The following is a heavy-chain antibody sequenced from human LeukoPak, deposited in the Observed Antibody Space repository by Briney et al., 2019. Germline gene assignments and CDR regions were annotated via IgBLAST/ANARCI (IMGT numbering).Heavy chain of an antibody. J-gene: IGHJ5*02. CDR3: ARESYYYDSSGYSAPGHLVDP. V-gene: IGHV3-21*01. D-gene: IGHD3-22*01. CDR2: ISSSSSYI. CDR1: GLTFSSYS. Sequence: GGSLRLSCAASGLTFSSYSMNWVRQAPGKGLEWVSSISSSSSYIYYADSVKGRFTISRDNAKNSLYLQMNSLRAEDTAVYYCARESYYYDSSGYSAPGHLVDPCGQGTLVTVSS.